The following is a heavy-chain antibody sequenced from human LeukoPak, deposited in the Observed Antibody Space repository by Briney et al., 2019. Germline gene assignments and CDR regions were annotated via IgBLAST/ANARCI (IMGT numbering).Heavy chain of an antibody. J-gene: IGHJ4*02. CDR2: ISAYNGNT. CDR1: GYTFTSYG. CDR3: ATTTPRDYCSGGSCYSN. D-gene: IGHD2-15*01. V-gene: IGHV1-18*01. Sequence: GASVKVSCKASGYTFTSYGISWVRQAPGQGLEWMGWISAYNGNTNYAQKLQGRVTMTTDTSTSTAYMELRSLRSGDTAVYYCATTTPRDYCSGGSCYSNWGQGTLVTVSS.